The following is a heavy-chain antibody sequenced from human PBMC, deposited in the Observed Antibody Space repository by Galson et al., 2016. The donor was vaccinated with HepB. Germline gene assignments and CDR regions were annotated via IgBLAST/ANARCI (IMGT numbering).Heavy chain of an antibody. J-gene: IGHJ4*02. V-gene: IGHV1-3*01. D-gene: IGHD4-17*01. CDR1: GYTFTNYA. Sequence: SVKVSCKASGYTFTNYAMHWVRQAPGQRLEWMGWINAGNGNTKYSQKFQGRVTITRDTSASTAYMELRSLRSEDTALYYCARETYGDGLDYWGQGTLVTVSS. CDR3: ARETYGDGLDY. CDR2: INAGNGNT.